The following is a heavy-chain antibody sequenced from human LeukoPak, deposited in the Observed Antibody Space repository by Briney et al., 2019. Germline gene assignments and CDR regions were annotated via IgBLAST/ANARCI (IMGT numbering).Heavy chain of an antibody. CDR1: GVSISSGDHY. Sequence: SETLSLTCSVSGVSISSGDHYWTWIRQPPGGGLEWMGFITLYSDTTSYNPSLKSRLMISIDTSKNQFSLTLTSVTAADTAVYFCARGFGYDFADYWGQGILVTVSS. D-gene: IGHD2-2*01. V-gene: IGHV4-30-4*01. CDR3: ARGFGYDFADY. J-gene: IGHJ4*02. CDR2: ITLYSDTT.